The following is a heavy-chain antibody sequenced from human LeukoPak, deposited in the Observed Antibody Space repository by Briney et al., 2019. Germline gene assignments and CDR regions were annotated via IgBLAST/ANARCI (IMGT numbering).Heavy chain of an antibody. CDR1: GYTFTSYF. CDR3: ARGRVTATDGFDI. D-gene: IGHD2-21*02. CDR2: INPTGGST. J-gene: IGHJ3*02. V-gene: IGHV1-46*01. Sequence: GSVKVSCKASGYTFTSYFIHWVRQAPGEGVEWMGLINPTGGSTKYAQKFQGRLTMTRDTSTSTVYMELSSLRSEDTAVYYCARGRVTATDGFDIWGQGTTVIVSS.